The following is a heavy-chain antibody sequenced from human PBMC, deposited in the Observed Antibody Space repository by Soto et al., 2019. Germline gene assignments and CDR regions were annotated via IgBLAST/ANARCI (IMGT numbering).Heavy chain of an antibody. D-gene: IGHD5-12*01. Sequence: SETLSLTCTVSGDSVSSGGYYWSWIRQPPGKGLEWVGYIYYSGSTNYNPSLKTRVTMSVDTSKNQFSLKLSSVTAADTAVYYCAREGLQSAGAFAVWGQGTMVTVSS. CDR1: GDSVSSGGYY. J-gene: IGHJ3*01. V-gene: IGHV4-61*08. CDR2: IYYSGST. CDR3: AREGLQSAGAFAV.